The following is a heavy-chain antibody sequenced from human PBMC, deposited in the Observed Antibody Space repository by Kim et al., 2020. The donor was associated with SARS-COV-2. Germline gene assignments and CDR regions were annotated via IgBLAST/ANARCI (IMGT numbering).Heavy chain of an antibody. V-gene: IGHV1-69*13. CDR2: IIPIFGTA. Sequence: SVKVSCKASGGTFSSYAISWVRQAPGQGLEWMGGIIPIFGTANYAQKFQGRVTITADESTSTAYMELSSLRSEDTAVYYCARDDPYNWNDRNYYYYMDVWGKGTTVTVSS. J-gene: IGHJ6*03. D-gene: IGHD1-20*01. CDR1: GGTFSSYA. CDR3: ARDDPYNWNDRNYYYYMDV.